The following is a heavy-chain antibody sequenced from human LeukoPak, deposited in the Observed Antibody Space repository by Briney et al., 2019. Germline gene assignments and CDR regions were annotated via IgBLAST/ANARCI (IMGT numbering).Heavy chain of an antibody. CDR3: AKDRRDYRFDY. V-gene: IGHV3-30*18. D-gene: IGHD4-11*01. J-gene: IGHJ4*02. CDR2: ISYDGSNK. Sequence: GGSLRLSCAASGFTFSSYSTNWVRQAPGKGLEWVAVISYDGSNKYYADSVKGRFTISRDNSKNTLYLQMNSLRAEDTAVYYCAKDRRDYRFDYWGQGTLVTVSS. CDR1: GFTFSSYS.